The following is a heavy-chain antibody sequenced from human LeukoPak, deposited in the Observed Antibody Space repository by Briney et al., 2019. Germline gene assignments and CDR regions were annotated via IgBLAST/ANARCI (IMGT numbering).Heavy chain of an antibody. D-gene: IGHD3-22*01. Sequence: NASETLSLTCAVYGGSFSGYSWSWIRQPPGKGLEWIGEINHSGSTNYNPSLKSRVTISVDTSKNQFSLKLNSVTAADTAVFYCARGPHFYDTSDSFDFWGQGTLVTVSS. CDR2: INHSGST. CDR3: ARGPHFYDTSDSFDF. CDR1: GGSFSGYS. J-gene: IGHJ4*02. V-gene: IGHV4-34*01.